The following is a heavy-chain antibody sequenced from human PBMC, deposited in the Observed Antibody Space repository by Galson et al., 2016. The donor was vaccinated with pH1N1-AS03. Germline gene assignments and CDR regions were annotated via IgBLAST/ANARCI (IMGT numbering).Heavy chain of an antibody. Sequence: SLRLSCAASGFTFSSSNMNWVRQAPGKGLEWVSYISSSSSTIYYVDSVKGRFTISRDNAKSSLYLQMHSLRAEDTAVYYCARTHHGDYAYYGMDVWGQGNPGHRLL. V-gene: IGHV3-48*01. J-gene: IGHJ6*02. CDR2: ISSSSSTI. CDR3: ARTHHGDYAYYGMDV. CDR1: GFTFSSSN. D-gene: IGHD4-17*01.